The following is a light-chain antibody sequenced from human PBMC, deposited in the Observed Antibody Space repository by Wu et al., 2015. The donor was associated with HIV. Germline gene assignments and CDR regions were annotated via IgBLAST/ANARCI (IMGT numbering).Light chain of an antibody. Sequence: AIQMTQSPSSLSASVGDRVTITCRASQGIRNDLGWYQQRPGKVPQLLIYAASRLQSGVPSRFSGSGSGTTFTLTISSLQPEDFATYYCLQDYNYPRTFGQGTRLEIK. CDR3: LQDYNYPRT. CDR2: AAS. V-gene: IGKV1-6*01. J-gene: IGKJ5*01. CDR1: QGIRND.